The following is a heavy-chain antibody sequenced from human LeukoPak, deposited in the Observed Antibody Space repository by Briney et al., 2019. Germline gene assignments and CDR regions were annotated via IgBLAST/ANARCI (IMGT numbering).Heavy chain of an antibody. Sequence: SETLSLTCTVSGGSISSSSYYWGWIRQPPGKGLEWIGSTYYSGSTYYNPSLKSRVAISVDTSKNQFSLKLSSVTAADTAVYYCARSRVAAAGGHFDYWGQGTLVTVSS. CDR3: ARSRVAAAGGHFDY. CDR1: GGSISSSSYY. D-gene: IGHD6-13*01. CDR2: TYYSGST. J-gene: IGHJ4*02. V-gene: IGHV4-39*07.